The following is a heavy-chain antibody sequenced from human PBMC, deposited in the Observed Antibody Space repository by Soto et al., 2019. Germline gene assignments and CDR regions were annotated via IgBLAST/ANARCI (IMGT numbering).Heavy chain of an antibody. J-gene: IGHJ3*01. V-gene: IGHV3-30*18. CDR1: GFTFNNYG. CDR3: AKDQGIAASHGID. D-gene: IGHD6-25*01. Sequence: QVQLVESGGGVVKPGRSLRLSCAASGFTFNNYGMHWVRQAPGKGLEWVATISNDGRDKYYAHSVRGRLTISRDNSKNTVYLQMNSLRAEDTAVYYCAKDQGIAASHGIDWGQGTMVTVSS. CDR2: ISNDGRDK.